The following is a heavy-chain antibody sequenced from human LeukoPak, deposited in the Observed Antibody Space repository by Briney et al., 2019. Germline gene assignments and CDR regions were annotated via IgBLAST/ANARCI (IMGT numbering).Heavy chain of an antibody. Sequence: SETLSLTCIVSGGSISSISSNNYHWGWIRQPPGKGLEWIGSIYYSGSTYYNPSLKSRATISVDTSKNQFSLKLSSVTAADTALYYCAREMGVVTAHGIDVWGQGTTVTVSS. CDR3: AREMGVVTAHGIDV. V-gene: IGHV4-39*02. J-gene: IGHJ6*02. D-gene: IGHD4-23*01. CDR1: GGSISSISSNNYH. CDR2: IYYSGST.